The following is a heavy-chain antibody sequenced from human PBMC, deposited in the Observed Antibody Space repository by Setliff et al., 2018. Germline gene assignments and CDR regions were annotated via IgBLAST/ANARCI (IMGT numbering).Heavy chain of an antibody. CDR1: GFTYNNCW. J-gene: IGHJ6*02. V-gene: IGHV3-74*01. CDR3: VRDWYGIDV. Sequence: GGSLRLSCGASGFTYNNCWMNWVRQGPGKGLAWVAHINTDGSDTHYAGSVKGRFTISRDNAKNTLYLQMNSLRAEDTAVYYCVRDWYGIDVWGQGTTVTVSS. CDR2: INTDGSDT.